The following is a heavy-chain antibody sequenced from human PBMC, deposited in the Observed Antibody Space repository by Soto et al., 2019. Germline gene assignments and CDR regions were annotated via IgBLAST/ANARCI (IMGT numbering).Heavy chain of an antibody. CDR2: INSDGSST. J-gene: IGHJ5*02. V-gene: IGHV3-74*01. Sequence: GGSLRLSCAASGFTFSSYWMSWVRQAPGKGLVWVSRINSDGSSTSYADSVKGRFTISRDNAKNTLYLQMNSLRAEDTAVYYCARVNYDFWSGYSGGWFDPWGQGTLVTVSS. CDR1: GFTFSSYW. CDR3: ARVNYDFWSGYSGGWFDP. D-gene: IGHD3-3*01.